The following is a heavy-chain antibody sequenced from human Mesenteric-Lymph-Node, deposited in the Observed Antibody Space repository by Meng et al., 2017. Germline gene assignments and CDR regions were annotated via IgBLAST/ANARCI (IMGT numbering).Heavy chain of an antibody. V-gene: IGHV4-31*03. D-gene: IGHD3-10*01. CDR3: ARETGNMVRGVTFDP. J-gene: IGHJ5*02. Sequence: SETLSLTCTVSGGSISSGGYYWSWIRQHPGKGLEWIGYIYYSGSTYYNPSLKSRVTISVDTSKNQFSLKLSSVTAADTAVYYCARETGNMVRGVTFDPWGQGILVTVSS. CDR2: IYYSGST. CDR1: GGSISSGGYY.